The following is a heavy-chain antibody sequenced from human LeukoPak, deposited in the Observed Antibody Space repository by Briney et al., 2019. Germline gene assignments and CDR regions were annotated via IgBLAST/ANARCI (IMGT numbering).Heavy chain of an antibody. CDR1: GFTLYDYT. J-gene: IGHJ4*02. CDR3: GKDNSASGWHGPFDY. Sequence: GGSLRLSCAASGFTLYDYTMLWVRQPPGKGLEWVSLISWDGGGTYYADSVKGRFTISRDNSKNSLYLQMKSLRTEDTALYYYGKDNSASGWHGPFDYWGQGTLVTVSS. CDR2: ISWDGGGT. D-gene: IGHD6-19*01. V-gene: IGHV3-43*01.